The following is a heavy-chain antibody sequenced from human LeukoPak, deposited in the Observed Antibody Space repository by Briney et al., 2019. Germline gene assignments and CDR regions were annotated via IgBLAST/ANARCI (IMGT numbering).Heavy chain of an antibody. V-gene: IGHV3-48*01. CDR2: ISSSSSTI. Sequence: GGSLRLSCAASGFTVSSNYMSRVRQAPGKGLEWVSYISSSSSTIYYADSVKSRFTISRDNAKNSLYLQMNSLRAEDTAVYYCARADFDSSGYFDYWGQGTLVTVSS. J-gene: IGHJ4*02. D-gene: IGHD3-22*01. CDR1: GFTVSSNY. CDR3: ARADFDSSGYFDY.